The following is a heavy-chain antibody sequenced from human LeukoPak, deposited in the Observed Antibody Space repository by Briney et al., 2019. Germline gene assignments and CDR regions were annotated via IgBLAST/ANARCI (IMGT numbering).Heavy chain of an antibody. V-gene: IGHV4-39*01. Sequence: SETLSLTCTVSGDSISSSNCYWGWIRQPPGTGLEWIGSIYFSGGTYYNASLKSRVTISVDTSKNQFSLKLSSVTAADTAVYYCARLPGSGNPDYWGQGTLVTVSS. CDR1: GDSISSSNCY. CDR3: ARLPGSGNPDY. CDR2: IYFSGGT. J-gene: IGHJ4*02. D-gene: IGHD3-10*01.